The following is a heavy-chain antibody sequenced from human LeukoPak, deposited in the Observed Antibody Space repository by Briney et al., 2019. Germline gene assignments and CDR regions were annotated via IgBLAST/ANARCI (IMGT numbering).Heavy chain of an antibody. CDR3: ARAEDYYDSSGLLDY. J-gene: IGHJ4*02. CDR1: GGTFSSYA. Sequence: SVKVSCKASGGTFSSYAISWVRQAPGQGLEWMGRIIPILGIANYAQKFQGRVTITADKSTSTAYMELSSLRSEDTAVYYCARAEDYYDSSGLLDYWGRGTLVTVSS. V-gene: IGHV1-69*04. D-gene: IGHD3-22*01. CDR2: IIPILGIA.